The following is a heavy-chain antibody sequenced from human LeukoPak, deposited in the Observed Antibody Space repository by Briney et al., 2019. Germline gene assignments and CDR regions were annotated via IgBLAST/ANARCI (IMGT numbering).Heavy chain of an antibody. V-gene: IGHV4-34*01. CDR1: GGSFSGYF. J-gene: IGHJ4*02. CDR2: INHSGST. Sequence: PSETLSLTCAVYGGSFSGYFWSWIRQPPGKGLEWTGEINHSGSTNYNPSLKSRVTISLDTSKNQFSLKLSSVTAADTAVYYCAVLTYQLLDYYFDYWGQGTLVTVSS. D-gene: IGHD2-2*01. CDR3: AVLTYQLLDYYFDY.